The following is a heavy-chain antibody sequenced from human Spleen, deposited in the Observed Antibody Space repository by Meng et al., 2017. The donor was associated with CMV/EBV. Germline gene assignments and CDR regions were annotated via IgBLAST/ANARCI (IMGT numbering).Heavy chain of an antibody. CDR3: ARDGGGVVGVVGATPGDY. CDR1: GYTFTNYG. D-gene: IGHD2-15*01. V-gene: IGHV1-18*01. J-gene: IGHJ4*02. Sequence: ASVKVSCKASGYTFTNYGISWVRQAPGQGLEWMGWISAYNGNTNYAQKLQGRVTMTTDTSTSTAYMELRSLRSDDTAVYYCARDGGGVVGVVGATPGDYWGQGTLVTVSS. CDR2: ISAYNGNT.